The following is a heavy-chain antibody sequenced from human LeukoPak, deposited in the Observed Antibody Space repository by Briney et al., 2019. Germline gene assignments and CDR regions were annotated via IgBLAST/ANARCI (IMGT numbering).Heavy chain of an antibody. J-gene: IGHJ4*02. CDR1: GFTFSSYD. V-gene: IGHV3-23*01. D-gene: IGHD1-7*01. CDR3: ARDRRMRVRGYGKTGTTALDY. CDR2: VSGSGGSR. Sequence: PGGSLRLSCAASGFTFSSYDMSWVRQAPGKGLEWVSGVSGSGGSRNYADSVKGRFTISRGNSEKTLYLQMNSLRAEDTAVYFCARDRRMRVRGYGKTGTTALDYWGQGTLVTVSS.